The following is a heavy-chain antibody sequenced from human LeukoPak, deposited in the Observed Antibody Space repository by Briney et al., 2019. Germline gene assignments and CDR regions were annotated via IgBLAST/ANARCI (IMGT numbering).Heavy chain of an antibody. CDR1: GYTFTGYY. J-gene: IGHJ4*02. V-gene: IGHV1-2*04. Sequence: AASVKVSCKASGYTFTGYYMHWVRQAPGQGLEWMGWINPNSGGTNYAQKFQGWVTMTRDTSISTAYMELSRLRSDDTAVYYCATRTAIANFDYWGQGTLVTVSS. D-gene: IGHD5-18*01. CDR2: INPNSGGT. CDR3: ATRTAIANFDY.